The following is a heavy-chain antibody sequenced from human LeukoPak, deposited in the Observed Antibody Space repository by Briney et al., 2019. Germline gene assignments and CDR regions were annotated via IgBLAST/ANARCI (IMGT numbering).Heavy chain of an antibody. CDR3: ATDPAMRWDPRPI. D-gene: IGHD2-2*01. Sequence: GRSLRLSCAASGFTFSSYAMHWVRQAPGKGLEWVAVISYDGSNKYYADSVKGRFTISRDNAKNSLYLQMNSLRAEDTAVYYCATDPAMRWDPRPIWGQGTMVTVSS. CDR2: ISYDGSNK. CDR1: GFTFSSYA. V-gene: IGHV3-30-3*01. J-gene: IGHJ3*02.